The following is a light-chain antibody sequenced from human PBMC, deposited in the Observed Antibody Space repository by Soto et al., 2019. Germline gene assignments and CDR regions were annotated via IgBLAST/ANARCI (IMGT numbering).Light chain of an antibody. CDR3: QQYNNWPLFT. Sequence: EIVMTQSPATLSVSPGERATLSCRASQSVSSNLAWYQQKPGQAPRLLIYGSSTRATGIPARFSGSGSGTELTLTISSLQSEDFAVYYCQQYNNWPLFTFGPGNKVDIK. CDR2: GSS. J-gene: IGKJ3*01. CDR1: QSVSSN. V-gene: IGKV3-15*01.